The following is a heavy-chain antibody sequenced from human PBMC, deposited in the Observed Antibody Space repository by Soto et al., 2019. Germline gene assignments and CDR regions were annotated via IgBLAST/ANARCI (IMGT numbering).Heavy chain of an antibody. CDR2: IYYSGNT. Sequence: TLSLTCTVSGGSISSYYWSWVRQNPRRGLEWIGNIYYSGNTYYNPSLKSRLTISVDTSKNQFSLNLSSVTAADTAVYYCARDRLMATAGTARHYFGLDVWGQGTTVTVSS. V-gene: IGHV4-31*03. J-gene: IGHJ6*02. CDR3: ARDRLMATAGTARHYFGLDV. CDR1: GGSISSYY. D-gene: IGHD5-18*01.